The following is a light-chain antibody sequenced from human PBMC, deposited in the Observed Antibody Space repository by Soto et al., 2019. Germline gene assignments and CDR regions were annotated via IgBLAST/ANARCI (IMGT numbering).Light chain of an antibody. V-gene: IGKV1-5*01. Sequence: DIQMTQSPSTVSASVGDRVTITCRASQSINGWLSWYQQKPGKAPKPLIYDASSLESGVPSRFSGSGSGTEFTLTISSLQPDDFATYYCQQYNSYSYTFGQGAKLEIK. CDR1: QSINGW. CDR3: QQYNSYSYT. J-gene: IGKJ2*01. CDR2: DAS.